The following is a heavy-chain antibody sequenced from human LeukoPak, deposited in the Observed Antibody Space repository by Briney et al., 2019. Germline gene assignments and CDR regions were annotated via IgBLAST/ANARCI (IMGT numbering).Heavy chain of an antibody. CDR1: EFTVTDNY. Sequence: AGGSLRLSCAASEFTVTDNYMSWVRQAPGEGLEWVSTIYSVGGIHYAESVRGRFTISRDNSRSTLYLQMNSLRVEDTAVYYCARGEGYCTGGSTCYGVPLESWGQGTLVTVAS. V-gene: IGHV3-66*01. D-gene: IGHD2-8*02. CDR3: ARGEGYCTGGSTCYGVPLES. CDR2: IYSVGGI. J-gene: IGHJ4*02.